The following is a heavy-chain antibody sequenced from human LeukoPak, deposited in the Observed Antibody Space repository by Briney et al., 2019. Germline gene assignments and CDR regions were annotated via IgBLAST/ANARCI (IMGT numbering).Heavy chain of an antibody. D-gene: IGHD1-26*01. J-gene: IGHJ3*02. Sequence: PGRSLRLSCAASGFTFSSYAMHWVRQAPGKGLEWVAVISYDGSNKYYADSVKGRFTISRDNSKNTLYLQMNSLRAEDTAVYYCATDSRIVGATGASDIWGQGTMVTVSS. CDR3: ATDSRIVGATGASDI. V-gene: IGHV3-30-3*01. CDR2: ISYDGSNK. CDR1: GFTFSSYA.